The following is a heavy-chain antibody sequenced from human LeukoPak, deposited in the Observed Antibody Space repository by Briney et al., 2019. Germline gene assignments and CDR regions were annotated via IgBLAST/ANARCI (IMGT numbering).Heavy chain of an antibody. J-gene: IGHJ4*02. CDR2: INHSGST. D-gene: IGHD3-22*01. Sequence: SETLSLTCAVYGGSFSGYYWSWIRQPPGKGLEWIGEINHSGSTNYNPSLKSRVTISVDTSKNQFSLKLSSVTAADTAVYYCARGCPELRDYYDSSGYHCFDYWGQGTLVTVSS. V-gene: IGHV4-34*01. CDR1: GGSFSGYY. CDR3: ARGCPELRDYYDSSGYHCFDY.